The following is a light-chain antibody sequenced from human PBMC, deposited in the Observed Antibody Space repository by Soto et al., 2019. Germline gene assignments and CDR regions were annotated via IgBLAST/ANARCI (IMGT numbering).Light chain of an antibody. J-gene: IGLJ1*01. V-gene: IGLV2-8*01. CDR2: EVT. Sequence: QSVLTQPPSASGSPGQSVTISCTGTSSDVGGYNFVAWYQQHPGKAPKLMIYEVTKRPSGVPDRFSASKSDNTASLTVSGLQAEDEADYYCSSYAGSYKYGFRTGTKVTVL. CDR1: SSDVGGYNF. CDR3: SSYAGSYKYG.